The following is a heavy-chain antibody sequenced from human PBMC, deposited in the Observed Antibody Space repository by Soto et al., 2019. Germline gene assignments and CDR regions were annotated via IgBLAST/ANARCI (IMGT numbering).Heavy chain of an antibody. J-gene: IGHJ4*02. CDR2: IIPILGIA. D-gene: IGHD3-9*01. V-gene: IGHV1-69*04. Sequence: SVKVSCKASGGTFSSYTISWGRQAPGQGLEWMGRIIPILGIANYAQKFQGRVTITADKSTSTAYMELSSLRSEDTAVYYCARDGSYDILTGYYPLFDYWGQGTLVTVSS. CDR1: GGTFSSYT. CDR3: ARDGSYDILTGYYPLFDY.